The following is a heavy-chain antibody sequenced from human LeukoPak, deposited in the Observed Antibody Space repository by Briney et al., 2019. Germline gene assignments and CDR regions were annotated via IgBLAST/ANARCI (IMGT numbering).Heavy chain of an antibody. V-gene: IGHV1-8*03. J-gene: IGHJ6*03. CDR3: ARRAVAYYYYYMGV. D-gene: IGHD6-19*01. CDR2: MNPNSGNT. CDR1: GYTFTSYD. Sequence: GASVKVSCKASGYTFTSYDINWVRQATGQGLEWMGWMNPNSGNTGYAQKFQGRVTITRNTSISTAYMDLSSLRSDDTAVYYCARRAVAYYYYYMGVWGKGTTVTVSS.